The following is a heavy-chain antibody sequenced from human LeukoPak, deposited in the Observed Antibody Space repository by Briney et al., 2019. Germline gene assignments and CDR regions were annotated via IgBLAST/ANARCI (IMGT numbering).Heavy chain of an antibody. CDR2: FIPTFRTS. Sequence: ASVKVSCKASGGTFSSYGITWLRQAPGQGLEWMGWFIPTFRTSNYARKFQDRLTITADESASIAYMELSSLRFEDTAVYYCARSYYDFWRFDLWGQGTLVTVSS. D-gene: IGHD3-3*01. J-gene: IGHJ5*02. CDR1: GGTFSSYG. CDR3: ARSYYDFWRFDL. V-gene: IGHV1-69*13.